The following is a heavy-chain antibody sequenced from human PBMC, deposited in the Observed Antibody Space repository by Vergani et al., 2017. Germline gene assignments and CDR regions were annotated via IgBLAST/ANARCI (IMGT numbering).Heavy chain of an antibody. CDR2: IYHSGSA. D-gene: IGHD1-26*01. CDR3: ARDRGGSPPDYYYYMDF. CDR1: GCSISSGGYS. V-gene: IGHV4-30-2*01. Sequence: QLQLQESASGLVKPSQTLSLTCAVSGCSISSGGYSWSWIRQPPGKGLEWIGYIYHSGSAYYNPSLKSRVTISVDRSKNQFSQKLSSVTAADTPVYYCARDRGGSPPDYYYYMDFWGKGTRVTVSS. J-gene: IGHJ6*03.